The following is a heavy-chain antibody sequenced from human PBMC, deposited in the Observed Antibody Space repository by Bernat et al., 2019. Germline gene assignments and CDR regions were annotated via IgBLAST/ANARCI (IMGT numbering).Heavy chain of an antibody. V-gene: IGHV3-21*01. CDR1: GFTFSSYS. D-gene: IGHD3-16*01. J-gene: IGHJ6*02. CDR3: ARGTGGYYYYGMDV. CDR2: ISSSSSYI. Sequence: EVQLVESGGGLVKPGGSLRLSCAPSGFTFSSYSMNWVRQAPGKGLEWVSSISSSSSYIYYADSVKGRFTISRDNAKNSLYLQMNSLRAEDTAVYYCARGTGGYYYYGMDVWGQGTTVTVSS.